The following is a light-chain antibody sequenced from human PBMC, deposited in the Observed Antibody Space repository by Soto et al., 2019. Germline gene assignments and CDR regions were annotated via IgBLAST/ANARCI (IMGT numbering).Light chain of an antibody. CDR1: QNVRTY. V-gene: IGKV3-11*01. J-gene: IGKJ5*01. Sequence: EVVLTQTPATLSLSPGERATLFCRASQNVRTYLAWYQQKPGQAPRLLIYDASNRATGIPARFSGSGSGTDFTLTISRLEPEDFAVYYCQQRSNWPITFGQGTRLEIK. CDR2: DAS. CDR3: QQRSNWPIT.